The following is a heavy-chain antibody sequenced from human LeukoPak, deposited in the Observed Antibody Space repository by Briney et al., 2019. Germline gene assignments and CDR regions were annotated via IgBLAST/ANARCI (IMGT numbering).Heavy chain of an antibody. CDR3: ARGGGGSTSFLYFDY. J-gene: IGHJ4*02. CDR2: IYYSGGT. CDR1: AGSISGYY. V-gene: IGHV4-59*08. D-gene: IGHD6-6*01. Sequence: PSGTLSLTCSVSAGSISGYYWSWIRQPPGKGLEWIGYIYYSGGTNYNPSLKSRVTISVDTSKNQFSLKLSSVTAADTAVYYCARGGGGSTSFLYFDYWGQGTLVTVSS.